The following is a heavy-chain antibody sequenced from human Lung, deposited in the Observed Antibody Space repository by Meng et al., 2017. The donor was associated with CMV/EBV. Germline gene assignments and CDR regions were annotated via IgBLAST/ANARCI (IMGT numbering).Heavy chain of an antibody. J-gene: IGHJ4*02. CDR2: IYESGSA. Sequence: VAGEFNSSGNSYWNWVRQAPGKGLEWIGYIYESGSASYNPSLESRVTISVDTSKNQFSLKVMSVTAADTAVYYCAREGTNSYYFDYWGQGTLVTVSS. CDR1: GEFNSSGNSY. D-gene: IGHD1-14*01. CDR3: AREGTNSYYFDY. V-gene: IGHV4-30-4*01.